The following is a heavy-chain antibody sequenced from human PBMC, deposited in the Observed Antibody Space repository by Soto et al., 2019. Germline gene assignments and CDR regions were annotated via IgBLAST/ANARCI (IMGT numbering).Heavy chain of an antibody. D-gene: IGHD5-18*01. CDR1: VGPISSSSYY. V-gene: IGHV4-39*01. CDR3: ARSAIATHWFFDL. Sequence: ETLSLTCTVSVGPISSSSYYWGWILQAPGKGLEWLATIYYTGYTYHNPSLKSHVTISVDTSKNQFPLKLTSVTAADTALYYCARSAIATHWFFDLWGRGTLVTVSS. CDR2: IYYTGYT. J-gene: IGHJ2*01.